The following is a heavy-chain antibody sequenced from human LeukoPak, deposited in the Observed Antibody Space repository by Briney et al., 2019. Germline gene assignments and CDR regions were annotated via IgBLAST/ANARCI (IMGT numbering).Heavy chain of an antibody. Sequence: NPSETLSLTCTVSGVSISSGDYYWSWIRQPQGKGLEWIGYTYYSGSTYYNPSLKSRVTISVDTSKNQFSLKLSSVTAADTAVYYCARPYYYDSRIDPWGQGTRVTVSS. CDR2: TYYSGST. J-gene: IGHJ5*02. CDR3: ARPYYYDSRIDP. V-gene: IGHV4-30-4*01. D-gene: IGHD3-22*01. CDR1: GVSISSGDYY.